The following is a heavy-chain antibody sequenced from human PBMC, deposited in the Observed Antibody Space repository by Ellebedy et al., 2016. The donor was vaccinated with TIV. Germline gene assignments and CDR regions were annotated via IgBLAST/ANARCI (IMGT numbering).Heavy chain of an antibody. CDR1: GGSISRGGFY. Sequence: SETLSLXXTVSGGSISRGGFYWSWIRQHPGKGLEWIGYIYYSGSTYYNPSLKSQVALSVETSKNQFSLKLTSVTAADTAVYYCARRSPETGIDYWGQGTRVTVSS. D-gene: IGHD3-9*01. CDR3: ARRSPETGIDY. CDR2: IYYSGST. V-gene: IGHV4-31*01. J-gene: IGHJ4*02.